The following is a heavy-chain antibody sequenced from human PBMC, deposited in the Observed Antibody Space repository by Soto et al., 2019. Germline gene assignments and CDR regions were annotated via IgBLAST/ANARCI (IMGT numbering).Heavy chain of an antibody. J-gene: IGHJ4*02. CDR3: VKDSSSWYYFDY. D-gene: IGHD6-13*01. CDR2: INNNGGAT. CDR1: GFTFSNYA. Sequence: GSLRLSCSASGFTFSNYAMHWVRQAPGKGLEYVSAINNNGGATYYADSVKGRFTISRDNSRNTLYLQMSSLRAEDTAVYYCVKDSSSWYYFDYWGQGTLVTVSS. V-gene: IGHV3-64D*06.